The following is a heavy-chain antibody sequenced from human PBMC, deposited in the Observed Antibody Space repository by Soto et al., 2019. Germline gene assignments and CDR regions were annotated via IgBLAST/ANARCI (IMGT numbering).Heavy chain of an antibody. J-gene: IGHJ6*02. CDR1: GASISSTIYY. V-gene: IGHV4-39*01. CDR2: FYYSGST. Sequence: PSETRSLTWTVSGASISSTIYYWVWIRQPPGKVLEWIGSFYYSGSTYYNPSLKSRVIISVGTSENQFSLKLSSVTAADTAVYYCARRGLPTGTGLDDWGQGTTVTVSS. CDR3: ARRGLPTGTGLDD. D-gene: IGHD1-1*01.